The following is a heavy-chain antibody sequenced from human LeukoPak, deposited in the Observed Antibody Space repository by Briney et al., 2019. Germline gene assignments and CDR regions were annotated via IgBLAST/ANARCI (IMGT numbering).Heavy chain of an antibody. CDR2: INPDSGGT. CDR1: GYTFTGYY. D-gene: IGHD3-10*01. J-gene: IGHJ4*02. CDR3: ARELLWFGELFRQGLDY. V-gene: IGHV1-2*02. Sequence: ASVNVSCKASGYTFTGYYMHWVRQAPGQGLEWMGWINPDSGGTNYAQKLQGRVTMTTDTSTSTAYMELRSLRSDDTAVYYCARELLWFGELFRQGLDYWGQGTLVTVSS.